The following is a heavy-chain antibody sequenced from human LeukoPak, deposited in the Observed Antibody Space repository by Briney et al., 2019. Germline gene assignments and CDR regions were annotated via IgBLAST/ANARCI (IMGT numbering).Heavy chain of an antibody. CDR3: ARVGDHFHWYLDL. J-gene: IGHJ2*01. CDR1: GFSVSTKY. CDR2: LYSGSDT. V-gene: IGHV3-53*01. Sequence: GGSLRLSCAASGFSVSTKYMNWVRQAPGKGLEWVSILYSGSDTYYADSVEGRFIISRDSPKNTLFLQMNDLRVEDTAVYYCARVGDHFHWYLDLWGRGTLVTISS. D-gene: IGHD3-3*02.